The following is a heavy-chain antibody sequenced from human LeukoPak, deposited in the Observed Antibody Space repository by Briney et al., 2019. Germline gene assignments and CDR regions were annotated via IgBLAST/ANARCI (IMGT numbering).Heavy chain of an antibody. Sequence: GASVKVSCKASGYTFTGYYMHWVRQAPGQGLEWMGWINPNSGGTNYAQKFQGRVTMTRDTSISTAYMELSRLRSDDTAVYYCASVSGIAVAGDYWYFDLWGRGTLVTVSS. D-gene: IGHD6-19*01. J-gene: IGHJ2*01. CDR3: ASVSGIAVAGDYWYFDL. V-gene: IGHV1-2*02. CDR2: INPNSGGT. CDR1: GYTFTGYY.